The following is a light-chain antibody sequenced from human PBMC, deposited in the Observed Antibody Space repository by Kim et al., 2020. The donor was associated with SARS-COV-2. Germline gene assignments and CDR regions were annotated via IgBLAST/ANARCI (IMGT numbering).Light chain of an antibody. V-gene: IGLV7-46*01. Sequence: QAVVTQEPSLTVSPGGTVTLTCDSSTEPVTSGHYPYWFQQKPGQAPRTLIYEGTKKHSWTPARFSGSLLGGKAALTLSGAQPEDGADYYCLLSYTGDWVFGGGTQLTVL. CDR1: TEPVTSGHY. J-gene: IGLJ2*01. CDR2: EGT. CDR3: LLSYTGDWV.